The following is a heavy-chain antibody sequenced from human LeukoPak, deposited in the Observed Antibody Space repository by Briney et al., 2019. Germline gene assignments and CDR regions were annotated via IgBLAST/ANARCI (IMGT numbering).Heavy chain of an antibody. D-gene: IGHD3-16*01. Sequence: SVTDSCMASGYTFINYDFNWVRQATARGREWMGWVNPTSGNTGCAQRFQGRLTITRSTSIRTAYMSLSRLTSADTDVYYRPRGRGGELLIGYLDYWSQGTLVTVSS. V-gene: IGHV1-8*03. CDR1: GYTFINYD. CDR2: VNPTSGNT. CDR3: PRGRGGELLIGYLDY. J-gene: IGHJ4*02.